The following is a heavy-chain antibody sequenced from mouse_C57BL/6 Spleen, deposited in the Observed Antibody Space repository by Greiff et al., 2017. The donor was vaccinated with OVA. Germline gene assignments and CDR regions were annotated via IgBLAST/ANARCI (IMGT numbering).Heavy chain of an antibody. J-gene: IGHJ2*01. D-gene: IGHD2-2*01. CDR2: IYPGDGDT. CDR1: GYAFSSSW. CDR3: AREIMVTTNYFDY. Sequence: LVESGPELVKPGASVKISCKASGYAFSSSWMNWVKQRPGKGLEWIGRIYPGDGDTNYNGKFKGKATLTADKSSSTAYMQLSSLTSEDSAVYFCAREIMVTTNYFDYWGQGTTLTVSS. V-gene: IGHV1-82*01.